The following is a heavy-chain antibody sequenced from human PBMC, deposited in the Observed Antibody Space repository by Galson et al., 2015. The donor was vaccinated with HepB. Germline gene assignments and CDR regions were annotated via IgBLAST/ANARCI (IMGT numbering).Heavy chain of an antibody. CDR2: IIPIFGIA. CDR1: GGTFSSYA. D-gene: IGHD6-13*01. Sequence: SVKVSCKASGGTFSSYAISWVRQAPGQGLEWMGGIIPIFGIANYAQKFQGRVTITADESTSTAYMELSSLRSEDTAVYYCARAGGIAADQIDYWGQGTLVTVSS. V-gene: IGHV1-69*13. J-gene: IGHJ4*02. CDR3: ARAGGIAADQIDY.